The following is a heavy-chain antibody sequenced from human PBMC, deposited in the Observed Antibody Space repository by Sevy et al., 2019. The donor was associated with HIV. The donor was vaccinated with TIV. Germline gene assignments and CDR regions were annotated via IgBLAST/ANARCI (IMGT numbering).Heavy chain of an antibody. Sequence: GGSLRLSCAASGLTFSTYGMHWVRQAPGKGLEWVALISGDGSNTYYAGSVTGRFTISRDNSKNTLYLQMNSLRADDTAMYYCAKTYADTTMDLYYYDSWGQGTLVTVPS. J-gene: IGHJ4*02. CDR1: GLTFSTYG. V-gene: IGHV3-30*18. CDR3: AKTYADTTMDLYYYDS. CDR2: ISGDGSNT. D-gene: IGHD5-18*01.